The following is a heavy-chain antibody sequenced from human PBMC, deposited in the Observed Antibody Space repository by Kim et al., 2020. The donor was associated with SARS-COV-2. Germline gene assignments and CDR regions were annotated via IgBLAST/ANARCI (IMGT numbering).Heavy chain of an antibody. V-gene: IGHV4-34*01. J-gene: IGHJ1*01. CDR2: HSGGS. Sequence: HSGGSRYNPPLKSRVSMSVDTSKNQFSLRLSSVTAADTAIYYCAAGAPGHWGQGTLVTVSS. CDR3: AAGAPGH.